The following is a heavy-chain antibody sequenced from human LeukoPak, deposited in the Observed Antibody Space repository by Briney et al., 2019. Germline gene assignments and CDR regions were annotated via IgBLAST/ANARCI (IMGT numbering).Heavy chain of an antibody. CDR1: GYSFTNYW. CDR2: IYPGDSDT. V-gene: IGHV5-51*01. CDR3: ARTYQGTITVINYFNY. D-gene: IGHD1-14*01. Sequence: GESLKISCKGSGYSFTNYWIGWVRQMPGKGLEWMGIIYPGDSDTRYSPSFQGQVTISADKSISTAYLQWSSLKASDTAMYYCARTYQGTITVINYFNYWGQGTLVTVSS. J-gene: IGHJ4*02.